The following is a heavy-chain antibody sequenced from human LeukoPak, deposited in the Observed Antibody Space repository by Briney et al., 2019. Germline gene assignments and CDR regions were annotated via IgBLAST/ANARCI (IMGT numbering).Heavy chain of an antibody. J-gene: IGHJ5*02. CDR2: MYYSGTT. V-gene: IGHV4-59*12. CDR3: ARARGAGSSGYFHGWFDP. D-gene: IGHD3-22*01. CDR1: GGSISTYS. Sequence: SETLSLTCSVSGGSISTYSWSWIRLPPGKGLEWVGHMYYSGTTKYNPSLKSRVTISVDTSKNQFSLRLSSVTAADTAVYYCARARGAGSSGYFHGWFDPWGQGTLVTVSS.